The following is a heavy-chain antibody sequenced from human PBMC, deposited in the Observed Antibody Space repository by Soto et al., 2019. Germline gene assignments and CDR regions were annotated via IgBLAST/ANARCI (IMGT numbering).Heavy chain of an antibody. V-gene: IGHV4-4*07. CDR3: ARDLYSSGWSFNYYYGMDV. Sequence: TSETLSLTCTVSGGSISSYYWSWIRQPAGKGLEWIGRIYTSGSTNYKPSLKSRVTMSVDTSKNQFSLKLISVTAADTAVYYCARDLYSSGWSFNYYYGMDVWGQGTTVTVFS. CDR2: IYTSGST. D-gene: IGHD6-19*01. J-gene: IGHJ6*02. CDR1: GGSISSYY.